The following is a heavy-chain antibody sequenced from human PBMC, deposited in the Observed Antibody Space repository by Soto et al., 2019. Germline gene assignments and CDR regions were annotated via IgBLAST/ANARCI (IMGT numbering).Heavy chain of an antibody. J-gene: IGHJ3*01. CDR1: GGSISRSNW. CDR2: IYYSGRT. D-gene: IGHD2-15*01. CDR3: ATGSRSSTSDAFDV. Sequence: SATLSLTCAVSGGSISRSNWWSWVRQLPGKGLEWIGEIYYSGRTNYNPSLKGRVTISVDKSKNQFSLKLNSVTAADTAVYFCATGSRSSTSDAFDVWGQGTMVTVSS. V-gene: IGHV4-4*02.